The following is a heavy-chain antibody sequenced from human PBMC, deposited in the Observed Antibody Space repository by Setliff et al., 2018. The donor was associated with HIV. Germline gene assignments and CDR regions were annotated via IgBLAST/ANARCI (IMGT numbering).Heavy chain of an antibody. CDR3: ARHLYYYDSSGYLQPYYMDV. Sequence: SETLSLTCTVSGGSISSYYWSWIRQPPGKGLEWIGYIYYSGTTNYNPSLKSRVTISVDTSKNQFSLRLTSVTAADTAVYYCARHLYYYDSSGYLQPYYMDVWGIGTTVTAP. J-gene: IGHJ6*03. CDR1: GGSISSYY. D-gene: IGHD3-22*01. CDR2: IYYSGTT. V-gene: IGHV4-59*08.